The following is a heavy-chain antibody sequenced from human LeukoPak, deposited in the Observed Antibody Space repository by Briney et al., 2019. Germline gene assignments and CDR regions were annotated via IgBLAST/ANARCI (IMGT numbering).Heavy chain of an antibody. CDR1: GFSFSSYG. CDR3: AKDHLRYSTVWFYFDY. Sequence: PGGSLRLSCAASGFSFSSYGMHWVRQAPGKGLEWVALISYDGSNKYYADSVKGRFTISRDNSKNTLYLQMNSLRAEDTAAYYCAKDHLRYSTVWFYFDYWGQGTLVTVSS. V-gene: IGHV3-30*18. D-gene: IGHD6-19*01. CDR2: ISYDGSNK. J-gene: IGHJ4*02.